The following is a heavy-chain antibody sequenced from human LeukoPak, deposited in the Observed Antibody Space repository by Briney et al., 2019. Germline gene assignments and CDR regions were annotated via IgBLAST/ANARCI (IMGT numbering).Heavy chain of an antibody. J-gene: IGHJ3*02. CDR1: GYIFTSYY. CDR2: INPSGGSI. Sequence: ASVKVSGKASGYIFTSYYMFWVRQAPGQGLEWMGIINPSGGSIRYAQKFQGRVTMTRDTSTSTVYMELSSLRSEDTAVYYCARGRNYYDSSGYYYEGDAFDIWGQGTMVTVSS. V-gene: IGHV1-46*01. CDR3: ARGRNYYDSSGYYYEGDAFDI. D-gene: IGHD3-22*01.